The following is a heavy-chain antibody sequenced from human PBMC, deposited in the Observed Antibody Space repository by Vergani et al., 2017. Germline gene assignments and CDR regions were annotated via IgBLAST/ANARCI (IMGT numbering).Heavy chain of an antibody. D-gene: IGHD4-17*01. CDR3: ARTTVTTEDWFDF. J-gene: IGHJ5*01. CDR2: ISTYNGNT. Sequence: QVQLVQSGAEVKKPGASVKVSCKASGYSFTTYGISWVRQAPGQGLECMGWISTYNGNTNYAQKLQGRVSMTTDTSTSTAYMELRNLRSDDTAVYYCARTTVTTEDWFDFWGQGTLVTVSS. V-gene: IGHV1-18*04. CDR1: GYSFTTYG.